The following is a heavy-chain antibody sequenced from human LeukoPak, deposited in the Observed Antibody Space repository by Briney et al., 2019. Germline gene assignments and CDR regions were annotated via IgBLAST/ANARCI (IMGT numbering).Heavy chain of an antibody. CDR1: GFSLSRYS. CDR3: AREGYRYGYRLTDS. CDR2: ISSSSSYI. V-gene: IGHV3-21*01. D-gene: IGHD5-18*01. Sequence: PRGSRSPACPAAGFSLSRYSVNWGRQAPGKGLEWVSSISSSSSYIYYADSVKGRFTISRDNAKNSLYLQMNSLRAEDTAVYYCAREGYRYGYRLTDSWGQGTLVTVSS. J-gene: IGHJ4*02.